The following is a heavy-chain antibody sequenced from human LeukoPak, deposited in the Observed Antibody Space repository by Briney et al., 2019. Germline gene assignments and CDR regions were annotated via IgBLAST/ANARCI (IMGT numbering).Heavy chain of an antibody. CDR2: IKQAGSEK. V-gene: IGHV3-7*01. Sequence: GGSLRLSCAASGFTFSSYWMSWVRQAPGKGLEWVANIKQAGSEKYYVDSVKGGFTISRDNAKNSLYLQMNSLRAEDTAVYYCARDGNYYDFWSGYWPYGMDVWGQGTTVTVSS. J-gene: IGHJ6*02. CDR1: GFTFSSYW. CDR3: ARDGNYYDFWSGYWPYGMDV. D-gene: IGHD3-3*01.